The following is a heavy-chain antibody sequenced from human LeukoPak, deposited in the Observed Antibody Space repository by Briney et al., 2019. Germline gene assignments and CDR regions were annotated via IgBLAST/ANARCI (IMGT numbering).Heavy chain of an antibody. V-gene: IGHV3-7*01. J-gene: IGHJ6*03. D-gene: IGHD4-11*01. Sequence: PGGFLRLSCAASGFTFSSYWMSWVRQAPGKGLEWVANIKQDGSEKYYVDSVKGRFTISRDNARNSLYLQMNSLRAEDTAVYYCARDRVTTSSWPRVEYYYMDVWGKGTTVTISS. CDR3: ARDRVTTSSWPRVEYYYMDV. CDR2: IKQDGSEK. CDR1: GFTFSSYW.